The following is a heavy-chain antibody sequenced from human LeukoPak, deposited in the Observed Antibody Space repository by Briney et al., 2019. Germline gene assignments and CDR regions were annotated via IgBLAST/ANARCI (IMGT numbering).Heavy chain of an antibody. D-gene: IGHD6-13*01. CDR3: ARDAFQGSSWSNWFDS. Sequence: VKVSCKASGYISNTNGLSWVRQAPGQGLEWMGWINANTGSTNYAQIFQGRVHMTTDTSTATAYMELTSLRSDDTATYYCARDAFQGSSWSNWFDSWGQGTLVIVSS. V-gene: IGHV1-18*01. J-gene: IGHJ5*01. CDR1: GYISNTNG. CDR2: INANTGST.